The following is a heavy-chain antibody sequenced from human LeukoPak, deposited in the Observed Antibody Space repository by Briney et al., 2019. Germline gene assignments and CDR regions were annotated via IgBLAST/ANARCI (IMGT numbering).Heavy chain of an antibody. Sequence: GGSLRLSCAASGFTFSSYWMSWVRQAPGKGLECVANIKQDGREKYYVDPVKGRFTISRDNAKNSLYLQMNSLRAEGTAVYYCARGRIVVVVALNYYYGMDVWGQGTTVTVS. D-gene: IGHD2-15*01. J-gene: IGHJ6*02. CDR1: GFTFSSYW. V-gene: IGHV3-7*01. CDR2: IKQDGREK. CDR3: ARGRIVVVVALNYYYGMDV.